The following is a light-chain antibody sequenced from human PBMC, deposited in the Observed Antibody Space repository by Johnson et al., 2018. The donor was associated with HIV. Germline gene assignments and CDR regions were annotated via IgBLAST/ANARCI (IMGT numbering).Light chain of an antibody. CDR2: ENN. V-gene: IGLV1-51*02. CDR1: SSNIGNNY. CDR3: GTWDSSLNTEV. J-gene: IGLJ1*01. Sequence: QSVLTQPPSVSAAPGQKVTISCSGSSSNIGNNYVSWYQQLPGTAPKLLIYENNKRPSGVPDRFSGSKSAASATLDITGLQTGDEADYYCGTWDSSLNTEVVGTGTNVTVL.